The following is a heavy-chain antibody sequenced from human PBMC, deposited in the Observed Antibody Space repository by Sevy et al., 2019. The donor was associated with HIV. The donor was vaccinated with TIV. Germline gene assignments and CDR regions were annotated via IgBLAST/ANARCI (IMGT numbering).Heavy chain of an antibody. CDR1: GYTFTNYY. V-gene: IGHV1-2*02. Sequence: ASVKVSCKASGYTFTNYYIHWVRQAPGRGLEWMGWINPNSGATNYAQKFQGRVTMTRDTSISTAYMELGRLRSDDTALFYCARDLIEYQMLTFDYWGQGTLVTVSS. CDR2: INPNSGAT. CDR3: ARDLIEYQMLTFDY. J-gene: IGHJ4*02. D-gene: IGHD3-16*01.